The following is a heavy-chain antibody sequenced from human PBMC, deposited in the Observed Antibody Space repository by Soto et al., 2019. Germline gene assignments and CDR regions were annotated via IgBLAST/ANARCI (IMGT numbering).Heavy chain of an antibody. CDR3: ARHPSDFWFDP. J-gene: IGHJ5*02. Sequence: PSETLSLTCTVSGGSISSGGYHWSWIRQHPGKGLEWIGYIYYSGSTYYNPSLKSRVTISVDTSKNQFSLKLSSVTAADTAVYYCARHPSDFWFDPWGQGTLVTVSS. V-gene: IGHV4-31*03. D-gene: IGHD2-21*02. CDR2: IYYSGST. CDR1: GGSISSGGYH.